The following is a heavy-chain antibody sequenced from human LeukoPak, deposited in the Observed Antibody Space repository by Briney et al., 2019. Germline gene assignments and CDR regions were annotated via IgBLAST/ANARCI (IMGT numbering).Heavy chain of an antibody. D-gene: IGHD5-18*01. CDR1: GYTLTELS. J-gene: IGHJ6*03. CDR2: FDPEDGET. V-gene: IGHV1-24*01. CDR3: ATGYSYGSVYYYYMDV. Sequence: ASVKVSFKVSGYTLTELSMHWVRQAPGKGLEWMGGFDPEDGETIYAQKFQGRVTMTEDTSTDTAYMELSSLRSEDTAVYYCATGYSYGSVYYYYMDVWGKGTTVTVSS.